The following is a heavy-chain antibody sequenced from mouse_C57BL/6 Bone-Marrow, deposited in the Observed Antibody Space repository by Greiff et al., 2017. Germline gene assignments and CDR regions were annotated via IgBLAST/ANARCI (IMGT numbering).Heavy chain of an antibody. J-gene: IGHJ2*01. V-gene: IGHV1-80*01. D-gene: IGHD1-1*01. CDR1: GYAFSSYW. CDR3: ARSMGVAPPLDY. CDR2: IYPGDGDT. Sequence: QVQLQQSGAELVKPGASVKISCKASGYAFSSYWMNWVKQRPGKGLEWIGQIYPGDGDTNYNGKFKGKATLTADKSSSTAYMQLSSLTSEDAAVYFCARSMGVAPPLDYWGQGTTLTVSS.